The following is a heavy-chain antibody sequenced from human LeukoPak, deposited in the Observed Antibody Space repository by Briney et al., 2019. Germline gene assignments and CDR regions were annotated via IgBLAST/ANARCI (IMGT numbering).Heavy chain of an antibody. V-gene: IGHV3-23*01. Sequence: GGSLRLSCAASGFTFSSYAMSWVRQAPGKGLEWVSAISGSGGSTYYADSVKGRFTISRDNSKNTLYLQMNSLRAGDTAVYYCAKDSSRQLYCSSTSCYPYTYWGQGTLVTVSS. CDR2: ISGSGGST. J-gene: IGHJ4*02. D-gene: IGHD2-2*01. CDR3: AKDSSRQLYCSSTSCYPYTY. CDR1: GFTFSSYA.